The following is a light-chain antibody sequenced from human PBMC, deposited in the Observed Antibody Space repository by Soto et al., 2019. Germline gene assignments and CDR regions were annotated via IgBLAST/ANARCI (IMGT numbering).Light chain of an antibody. Sequence: VLTQPPSVSGAPGQRVTISCTGSSSNIGAGYDVHWYQQLPGTAPKLLIYGNSNRPSGVPDRFSGSKSGTSASLAITGLQAEDEADYYCQSYASSLSVVFGGGTKVTVL. CDR2: GNS. V-gene: IGLV1-40*01. CDR1: SSNIGAGYD. CDR3: QSYASSLSVV. J-gene: IGLJ2*01.